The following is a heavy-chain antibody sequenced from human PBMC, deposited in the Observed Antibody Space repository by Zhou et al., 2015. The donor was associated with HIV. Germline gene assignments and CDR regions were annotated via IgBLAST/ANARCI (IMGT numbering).Heavy chain of an antibody. J-gene: IGHJ2*01. Sequence: QDQFVQSGPAVREPGSSVKVSCRTPTGTLNIYGISWVRQVPGQGLEWMGAIFMPRIRRMFHEQKFRDRLTITADESTSTAYMELSSLRSEDTAVYYCARCGGSRWGSWYFDLWGRGTLVTVSS. CDR2: IFMPRIRRM. CDR3: ARCGGSRWGSWYFDL. CDR1: TGTLNIYG. D-gene: IGHD2-15*01. V-gene: IGHV1-69*12.